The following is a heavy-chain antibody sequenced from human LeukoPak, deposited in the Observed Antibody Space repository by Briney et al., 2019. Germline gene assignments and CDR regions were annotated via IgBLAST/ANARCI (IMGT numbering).Heavy chain of an antibody. CDR1: GGSISSSSYY. CDR3: ASRRRHIAAAGTDY. CDR2: IYDSGST. J-gene: IGHJ4*02. D-gene: IGHD6-13*01. V-gene: IGHV4-39*01. Sequence: SETLSLTCTVSGGSISSSSYYLSWIRQPPRKGLERIGTIYDSGSTYYNPSFKRRVTISVDTSKTQSSLKLSSFTAADTVVYHCASRRRHIAAAGTDYWGQGTLVTGSS.